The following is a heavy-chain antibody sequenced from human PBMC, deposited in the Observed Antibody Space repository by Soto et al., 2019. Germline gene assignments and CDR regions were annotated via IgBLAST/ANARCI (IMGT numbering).Heavy chain of an antibody. CDR1: ADSVSSNSAA. V-gene: IGHV6-1*01. Sequence: SQTLSLTCAISADSVSSNSAAWNWIRQSPSRGLEWLGRTYYRSKWYNDYAVSVKSRITINPDTSKNQFSLQLNSVTPEDTAVYYCARDFIVATIFVREYYYYGMDVWGQGTTVTVSS. CDR2: TYYRSKWYN. J-gene: IGHJ6*02. CDR3: ARDFIVATIFVREYYYYGMDV. D-gene: IGHD5-12*01.